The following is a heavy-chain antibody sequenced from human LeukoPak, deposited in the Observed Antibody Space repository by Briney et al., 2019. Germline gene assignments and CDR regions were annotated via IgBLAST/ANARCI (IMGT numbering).Heavy chain of an antibody. D-gene: IGHD6-6*01. CDR3: ARAQLEYSSSSDAFDI. CDR1: GGTFISYA. V-gene: IGHV1-69*05. CDR2: IIPIFGTA. J-gene: IGHJ3*02. Sequence: ASVKVSCKASGGTFISYAISWVRQAPGQGLEWMGGIIPIFGTANYAQKFQGRVTITTDESTSTAYMELSSLRSEDTAVYYCARAQLEYSSSSDAFDIWGQGTTVTVSS.